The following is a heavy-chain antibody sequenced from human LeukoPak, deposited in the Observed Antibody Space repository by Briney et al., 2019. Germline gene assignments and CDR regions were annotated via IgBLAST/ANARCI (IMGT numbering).Heavy chain of an antibody. CDR2: IYHSSTT. D-gene: IGHD5-12*01. CDR3: ARLSVATRDRHFDY. Sequence: SETLSLTCTVSGGSISSTSYYWGWLRQPPGKGLECIGSIYHSSTTYDNPSLKSRVAISVDTYKNQFSLKLSPVTADATAGYSCARLSVATRDRHFDYWGQGTLVTVSS. J-gene: IGHJ4*02. CDR1: GGSISSTSYY. V-gene: IGHV4-39*01.